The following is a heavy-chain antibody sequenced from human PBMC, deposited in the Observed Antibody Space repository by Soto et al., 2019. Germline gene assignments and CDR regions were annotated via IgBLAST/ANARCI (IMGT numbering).Heavy chain of an antibody. D-gene: IGHD6-19*01. Sequence: GGSLRLSCAASGFTFSNAWMNWVRQAPGKGLEWVGRIKSKTDGGTTDYAAPVKGRFTISRDDSKNTLYLQMNSLRAEDTAVYYCAGPSGQHAFDIWGQGTMVTVSS. J-gene: IGHJ3*02. CDR2: IKSKTDGGTT. CDR1: GFTFSNAW. V-gene: IGHV3-15*07. CDR3: AGPSGQHAFDI.